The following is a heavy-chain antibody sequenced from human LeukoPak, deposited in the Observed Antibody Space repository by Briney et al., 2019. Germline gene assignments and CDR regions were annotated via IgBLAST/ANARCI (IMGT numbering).Heavy chain of an antibody. Sequence: GGSLRLSCAASGFTFSDYYMSWIRQAPGKGLEWISYITISGSTIYYADSVKGRFTISRDNAKNSLYLQMNSLRDEDTAVYYCASVMTTVTSRNFDYWGQGTLVTVSS. CDR2: ITISGSTI. J-gene: IGHJ4*02. V-gene: IGHV3-11*04. D-gene: IGHD4-4*01. CDR3: ASVMTTVTSRNFDY. CDR1: GFTFSDYY.